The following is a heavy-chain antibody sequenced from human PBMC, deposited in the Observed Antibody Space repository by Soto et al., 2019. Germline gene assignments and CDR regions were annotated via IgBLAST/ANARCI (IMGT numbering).Heavy chain of an antibody. V-gene: IGHV4-59*01. CDR2: IYYTGST. Sequence: PSETLSLTCTVSGGSISSYYWSWIRQHPGKGLEWIGYIYYTGSTKYSPSLKSRVTISVDTSKNQFSLKLSSVTAADTAVYYCARSGVDIVATISFDYWGQGTQVTVSS. CDR1: GGSISSYY. D-gene: IGHD5-12*01. J-gene: IGHJ4*02. CDR3: ARSGVDIVATISFDY.